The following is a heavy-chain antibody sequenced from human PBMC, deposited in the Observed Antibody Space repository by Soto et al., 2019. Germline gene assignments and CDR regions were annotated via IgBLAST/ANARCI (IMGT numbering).Heavy chain of an antibody. V-gene: IGHV4-34*01. CDR2: INHSGST. CDR3: AYFIPAAGTFDY. J-gene: IGHJ4*02. CDR1: GGSFSGYY. Sequence: PSETLSLTCAVYGGSFSGYYWSWIRQPPGKGLEWIGEINHSGSTNYNPSLKSRVTISVDTSKNQFSLKLSSVTAADTAVYYRAYFIPAAGTFDYWGQGTLVTVPS. D-gene: IGHD6-13*01.